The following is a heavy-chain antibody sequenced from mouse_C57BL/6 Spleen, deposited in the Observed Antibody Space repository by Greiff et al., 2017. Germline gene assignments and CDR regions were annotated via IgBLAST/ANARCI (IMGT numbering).Heavy chain of an antibody. D-gene: IGHD1-1*01. CDR3: ARGGVVAFDY. CDR1: GYTFTSYW. J-gene: IGHJ2*01. CDR2: INPSSGYT. V-gene: IGHV1-7*01. Sequence: QVQLQQSGAELAKPGASVKLSCKASGYTFTSYWMHWVKQRPGQGLEWIGYINPSSGYTKYNQKFKDKATLTVEKSSSTVYLELSRLTSDDSAVYYGARGGVVAFDYWGQGTTLTVSS.